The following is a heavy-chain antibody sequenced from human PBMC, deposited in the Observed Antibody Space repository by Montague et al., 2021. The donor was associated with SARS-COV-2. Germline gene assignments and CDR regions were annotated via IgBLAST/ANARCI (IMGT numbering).Heavy chain of an antibody. V-gene: IGHV4-59*01. CDR3: ARIVVVTYSHFDL. CDR2: IYYSGTT. J-gene: IGHJ2*01. CDR1: GGHYF. Sequence: SETLSLTCAVSGGHYFWSWIRQPPGKGLEWIDYIYYSGTTKYNPSLESRVTISLDTSKNQLSLRLSSVTAADTAVYYCARIVVVTYSHFDLWAVAPWSLSPQ. D-gene: IGHD3-22*01.